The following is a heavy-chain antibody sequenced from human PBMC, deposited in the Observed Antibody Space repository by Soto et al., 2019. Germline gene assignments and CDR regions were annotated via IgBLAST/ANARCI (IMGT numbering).Heavy chain of an antibody. D-gene: IGHD3-22*01. CDR1: GSTLTIDG. Sequence: QVQLVQSGGEVKKPGASVKVSCKASGSTLTIDGTSWVIQAPGQGLEWMGWISTYNGNTNYAQKLEGRVTMTTDTSTSTAYMELRSLRSDDTAVYYCAREDSSGYKGGCRYWGQGTLVTVSS. V-gene: IGHV1-18*01. CDR2: ISTYNGNT. J-gene: IGHJ4*02. CDR3: AREDSSGYKGGCRY.